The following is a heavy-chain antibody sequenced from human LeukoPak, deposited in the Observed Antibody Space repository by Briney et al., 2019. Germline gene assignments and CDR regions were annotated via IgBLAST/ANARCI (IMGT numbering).Heavy chain of an antibody. Sequence: GGSLRLSCAASGFTFSNAWMAWVRQAPGKGLEWVANINQDGSTKQYVDSVRGRFTISRDNAKNSLYLQMNSLRAEDTGLYHCARDMKGSLDYWGQGTLVTVSS. CDR1: GFTFSNAW. CDR2: INQDGSTK. V-gene: IGHV3-7*01. D-gene: IGHD3-16*01. CDR3: ARDMKGSLDY. J-gene: IGHJ4*02.